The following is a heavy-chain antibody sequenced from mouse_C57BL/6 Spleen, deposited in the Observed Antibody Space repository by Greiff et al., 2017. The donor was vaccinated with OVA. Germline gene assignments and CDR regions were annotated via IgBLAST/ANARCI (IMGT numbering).Heavy chain of an antibody. CDR1: GYTFTSYW. J-gene: IGHJ3*01. D-gene: IGHD2-4*01. CDR2: IYPGSGST. CDR3: ARRGYDYDSNWFAY. Sequence: VQLQQSGAELVKPGASVKMSCKASGYTFTSYWITWVKQRPGQGLEWIGDIYPGSGSTNYNEKFKSKATLTVDTSSSTAYMQLSSLTSEDSAVYYCARRGYDYDSNWFAYWGQGTLVTVSA. V-gene: IGHV1-55*01.